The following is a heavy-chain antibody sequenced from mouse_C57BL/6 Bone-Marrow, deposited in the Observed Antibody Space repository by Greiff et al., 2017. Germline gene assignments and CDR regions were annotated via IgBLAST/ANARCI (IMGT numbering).Heavy chain of an antibody. Sequence: EVMLVESGGGLVQPKGSLKLSCAASGFSFNTYAMNWVRQAPGKGLEWVARIRSKSNNYATYYADSVKDRFTISRDDSESMLYLQMNNLKTEDTAMDYCVSPPVVGGGYAMDYWGQGTSVTVSS. J-gene: IGHJ4*01. V-gene: IGHV10-1*01. CDR2: IRSKSNNYAT. CDR1: GFSFNTYA. CDR3: VSPPVVGGGYAMDY. D-gene: IGHD1-1*01.